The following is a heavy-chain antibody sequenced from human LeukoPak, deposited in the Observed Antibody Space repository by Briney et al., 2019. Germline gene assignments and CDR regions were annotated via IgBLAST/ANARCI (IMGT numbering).Heavy chain of an antibody. V-gene: IGHV4-39*07. CDR1: GGSISSSSYY. CDR3: ARVYVGARYFDY. CDR2: IYYSGST. J-gene: IGHJ4*02. D-gene: IGHD1-26*01. Sequence: PSETLSLTCTVSGGSISSSSYYWGWIRQPPGKGLEWIGSIYYSGSTYYNPSLKSRVTISVDTSKNQFSLKLSSVTAADTAAYYCARVYVGARYFDYWGQGTLVTVSS.